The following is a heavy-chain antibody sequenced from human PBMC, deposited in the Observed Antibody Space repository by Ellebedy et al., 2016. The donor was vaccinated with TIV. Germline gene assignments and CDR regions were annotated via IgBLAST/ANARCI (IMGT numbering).Heavy chain of an antibody. D-gene: IGHD3-10*01. Sequence: PGGSLRLSCAASGFTFSDYYMSWIRQAPGKGLEWVSYISSSSSYTNYADSVKGRFTISRDNAKNSLYLQMNSLRAEDTAVYYCARVGSGSFPHDYDYWGQGTLVTVSS. CDR2: ISSSSSYT. J-gene: IGHJ4*02. V-gene: IGHV3-11*06. CDR1: GFTFSDYY. CDR3: ARVGSGSFPHDYDY.